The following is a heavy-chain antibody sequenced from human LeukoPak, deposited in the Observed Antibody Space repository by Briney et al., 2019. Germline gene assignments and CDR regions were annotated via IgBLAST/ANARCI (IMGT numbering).Heavy chain of an antibody. D-gene: IGHD2/OR15-2a*01. CDR3: AIEGVLRHNTFDI. Sequence: GGSLRLSCAASGFTFSSYEMNWVRQAPGKGLEWVSYIGRSGTTTYSADSVKGRFTISRDNAKNSLYLQMNSLRAEDTAVYYCAIEGVLRHNTFDIWGQGTMVTVSA. V-gene: IGHV3-48*03. CDR2: IGRSGTTT. CDR1: GFTFSSYE. J-gene: IGHJ3*02.